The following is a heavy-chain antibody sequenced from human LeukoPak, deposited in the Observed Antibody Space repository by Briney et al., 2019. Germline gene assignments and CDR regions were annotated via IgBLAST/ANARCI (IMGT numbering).Heavy chain of an antibody. Sequence: GGSLRHSCAASGLTFSSYAMSWVRQASAKGLEWVSAISGSGGSTYYADSVKGRFTISRDHSKNTLFLQMNSLRVEDTAIYYCAKALYDSPLAGDPWGQGTLVTVSS. J-gene: IGHJ5*02. CDR1: GLTFSSYA. CDR3: AKALYDSPLAGDP. D-gene: IGHD3-22*01. V-gene: IGHV3-23*01. CDR2: ISGSGGST.